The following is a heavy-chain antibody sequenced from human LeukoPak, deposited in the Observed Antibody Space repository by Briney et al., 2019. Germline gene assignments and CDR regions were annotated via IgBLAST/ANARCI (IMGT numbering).Heavy chain of an antibody. D-gene: IGHD4-17*01. CDR2: IYHSGST. Sequence: SETLSLTCTVSGYSISSGYYWGWIRQPPGKGLEWIGSIYHSGSTYYNPSLKSRVTISVDTSKNQFSLKLGSVTAADTAVYYCARDPRNGDYEAGYWGQGTLVTVSS. V-gene: IGHV4-38-2*02. CDR3: ARDPRNGDYEAGY. CDR1: GYSISSGYY. J-gene: IGHJ4*02.